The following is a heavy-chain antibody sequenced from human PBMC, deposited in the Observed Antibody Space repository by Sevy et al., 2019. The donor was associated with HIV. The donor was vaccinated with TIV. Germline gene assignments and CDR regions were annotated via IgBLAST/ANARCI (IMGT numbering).Heavy chain of an antibody. Sequence: GGSLRLSCVASGFTFRSFSMHWVRQAPGKGLEGVAAIWYDGRTERYADSVQGRFTISRDNSKKTLHLQMNSLRAEDTALYYCARDAARVIVPTAGFDSWGQGTLVTVSS. V-gene: IGHV3-33*01. J-gene: IGHJ5*01. CDR3: ARDAARVIVPTAGFDS. CDR1: GFTFRSFS. CDR2: IWYDGRTE. D-gene: IGHD1-1*01.